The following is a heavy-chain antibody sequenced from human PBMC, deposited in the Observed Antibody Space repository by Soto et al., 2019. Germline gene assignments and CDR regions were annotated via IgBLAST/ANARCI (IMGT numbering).Heavy chain of an antibody. D-gene: IGHD2-15*01. V-gene: IGHV3-11*06. CDR3: ARSQVAANFWFDL. CDR1: GFAFGAYY. Sequence: QVQLVASGGGLVEPGGSLRLSCAASGFAFGAYYMTWIRQAPGQGLEWVSYISSLSNYIAYADSVKGRFTISRDNAKNSLYLQLNSLRAEDTATYYCARSQVAANFWFDLWGRGTLVTVSS. CDR2: ISSLSNYI. J-gene: IGHJ5*02.